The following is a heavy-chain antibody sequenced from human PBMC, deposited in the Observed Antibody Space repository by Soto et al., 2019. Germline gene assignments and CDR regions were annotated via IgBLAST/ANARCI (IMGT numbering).Heavy chain of an antibody. CDR1: GGTFSSYT. D-gene: IGHD6-13*01. V-gene: IGHV1-69*02. J-gene: IGHJ5*02. CDR2: IIPILGIV. CDR3: ARVTSSSWFYRFDP. Sequence: QVQLVQSGAEVKKPGSSVKVSCKASGGTFSSYTIGWVRQAPGQGLEWMGRIIPILGIVNYAQKFQGRVTITADKSTSTAYMELSSLRSEDTAVYYCARVTSSSWFYRFDPWGQGTLVTVSS.